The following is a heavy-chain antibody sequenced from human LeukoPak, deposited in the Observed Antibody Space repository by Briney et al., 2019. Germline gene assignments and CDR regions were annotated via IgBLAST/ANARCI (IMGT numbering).Heavy chain of an antibody. D-gene: IGHD3-3*01. Sequence: PGGSLRLSCAASGFTFSSYWMSWVRQAPGKGLEWVANIKQDGSEKYYVDSVKGRFTISRDNAKNSLYLQMNSLRAEDTAVYYCARVGPQYYDFWSGYRNLCYYYYMDVWGKGTTVTVSS. V-gene: IGHV3-7*01. CDR2: IKQDGSEK. CDR3: ARVGPQYYDFWSGYRNLCYYYYMDV. CDR1: GFTFSSYW. J-gene: IGHJ6*03.